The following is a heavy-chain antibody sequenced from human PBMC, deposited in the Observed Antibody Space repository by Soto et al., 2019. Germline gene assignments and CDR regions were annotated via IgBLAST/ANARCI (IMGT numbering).Heavy chain of an antibody. D-gene: IGHD3-10*01. CDR2: SSYDGRET. V-gene: IGHV3-30*03. J-gene: IGHJ4*02. CDR3: ARDSGWPILNFDN. Sequence: GTLRLYCAVADFDLSSYGILWVRQAPGKGLEWVAASSYDGRETFYADSAKGRFTVSKEMSKNTAFLQMNALRHEDTAVYFCARDSGWPILNFDNWGQGTPVTVSS. CDR1: DFDLSSYG.